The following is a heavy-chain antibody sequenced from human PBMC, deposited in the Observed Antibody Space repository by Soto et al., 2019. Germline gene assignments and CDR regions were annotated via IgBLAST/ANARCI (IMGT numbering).Heavy chain of an antibody. CDR3: ARDRRVRGVIRLGVV. J-gene: IGHJ6*02. CDR2: IYYSGST. V-gene: IGHV4-59*01. D-gene: IGHD3-10*01. Sequence: QVQLQEAGPGLVKPSETLSLTCTVSGGSINSYYWSWIRQPPGKGLEWIAYIYYSGSTNYNPSLKSRLTISVDTSKNQFTLKLSSVTAADTAVYYCARDRRVRGVIRLGVVWGQGTTATVSS. CDR1: GGSINSYY.